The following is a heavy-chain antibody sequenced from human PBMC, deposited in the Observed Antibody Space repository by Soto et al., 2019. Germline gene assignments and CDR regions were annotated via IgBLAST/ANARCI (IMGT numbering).Heavy chain of an antibody. J-gene: IGHJ4*02. V-gene: IGHV3-15*01. CDR2: IQSKSDGGAT. CDR1: GFTLSTAW. D-gene: IGHD3-16*01. CDR3: TRVNLGKLDY. Sequence: EVQLVESGGGLVEPGGSLRLSCAASGFTLSTAWMSWVRQAPGKGLEWVGRIQSKSDGGATVYATPVRGRFTITRDDSKNTLALQMISLKTEDTAMYDCTRVNLGKLDYWGQGTLATVSS.